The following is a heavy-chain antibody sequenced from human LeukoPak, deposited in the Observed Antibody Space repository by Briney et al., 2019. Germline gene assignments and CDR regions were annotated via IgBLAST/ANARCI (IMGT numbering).Heavy chain of an antibody. CDR2: IYTSGST. Sequence: SETLSLTCTVSGGSISSYYWSWIRQPAGKGLEWIGRIYTSGSTNYNPSLKSRVTISVDTSKNQFSLKLSSVTAADTAVYYCARSCSGGSCFTRGYYYYYMDVWGKGTTVTVSS. V-gene: IGHV4-4*07. CDR3: ARSCSGGSCFTRGYYYYYMDV. CDR1: GGSISSYY. J-gene: IGHJ6*03. D-gene: IGHD2-15*01.